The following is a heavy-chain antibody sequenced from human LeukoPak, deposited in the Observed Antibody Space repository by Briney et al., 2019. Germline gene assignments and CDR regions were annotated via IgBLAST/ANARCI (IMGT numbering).Heavy chain of an antibody. CDR2: IYYSGST. Sequence: SETLSLTCTVSGGSISNYYWSWIRQPPGKGLEWIGYIYYSGSTYYNPSLKSRVTISVDTSKNQFSLKLSSVTAADTAVYYCARGKVVPAASYYYYMDVWGKGTTVTVSS. CDR1: GGSISNYY. V-gene: IGHV4-59*08. J-gene: IGHJ6*03. D-gene: IGHD2-2*01. CDR3: ARGKVVPAASYYYYMDV.